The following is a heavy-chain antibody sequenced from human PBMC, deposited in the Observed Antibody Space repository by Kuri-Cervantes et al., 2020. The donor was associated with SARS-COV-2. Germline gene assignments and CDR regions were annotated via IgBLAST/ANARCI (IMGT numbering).Heavy chain of an antibody. Sequence: SVKVSCKASGGTFSSYTISWVRQAPGQGLEWMGGIIPIFGTANYAQKFQGRVTITTDESTSTAYMELSSLRSEDTAVYYCARGVGSSWYVDDAFDIWGQGTMVTVS. V-gene: IGHV1-69*05. CDR3: ARGVGSSWYVDDAFDI. CDR1: GGTFSSYT. D-gene: IGHD6-13*01. CDR2: IIPIFGTA. J-gene: IGHJ3*02.